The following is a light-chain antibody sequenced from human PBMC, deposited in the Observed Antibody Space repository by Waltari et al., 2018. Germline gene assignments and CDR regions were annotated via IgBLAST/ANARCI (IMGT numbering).Light chain of an antibody. Sequence: EIVFTQSPATLSLSPGERATLPCRASQTVGTYLASYQQKPGRPPRFLIFDASSRSTSIPAKVRGSESETDFTLTVNNLEAEDFAVYFCLQRSSVPYTVGPGTRLEIK. CDR3: LQRSSVPYT. V-gene: IGKV3-11*01. CDR1: QTVGTY. J-gene: IGKJ2*01. CDR2: DAS.